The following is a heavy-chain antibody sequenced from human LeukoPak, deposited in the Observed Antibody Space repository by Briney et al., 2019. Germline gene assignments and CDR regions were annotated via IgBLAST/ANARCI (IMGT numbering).Heavy chain of an antibody. Sequence: SETLSLTCTVSGGSISNKYWSWIRQPPGKGLEWIGYIYYSGSTNYNPSLKSRVTISVDTSKNQFSLKLSSVTAADTAVYYCPSLTTAEAFDIWAQGTMVTVPS. CDR3: PSLTTAEAFDI. CDR2: IYYSGST. V-gene: IGHV4-59*01. CDR1: GGSISNKY. J-gene: IGHJ3*02. D-gene: IGHD3-22*01.